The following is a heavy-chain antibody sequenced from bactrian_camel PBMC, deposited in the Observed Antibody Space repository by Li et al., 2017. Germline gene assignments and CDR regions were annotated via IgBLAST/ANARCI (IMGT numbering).Heavy chain of an antibody. D-gene: IGHD3*01. J-gene: IGHJ4*01. Sequence: HVQLVESGGGSVQAGGSLRLSCAASGSIRSTICMGWFRQAPGKERDWVATDNGVGRTYYAGSVKGRFTISQDSARNTVYLQMNNLQPEDTATYYCAEGRGSRGEHCYSLNYWGQGTQVTVS. CDR1: GSIRSTIC. V-gene: IGHV3S53*01. CDR2: DNGVGRT. CDR3: AEGRGSRGEHCYSLNY.